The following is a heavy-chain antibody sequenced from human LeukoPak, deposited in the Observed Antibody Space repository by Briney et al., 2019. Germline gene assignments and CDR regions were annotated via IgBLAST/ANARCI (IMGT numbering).Heavy chain of an antibody. V-gene: IGHV4-59*01. CDR2: IYYSGST. CDR3: ARIMHSYYYDSSGYVDY. J-gene: IGHJ4*02. Sequence: PSETLSLTCTVSGFSITNNNYWAWIRQSPGKGLEWIGYIYYSGSTNYNPSLKSRVTISVDTSKNQFSLKLSSVTAADTAVYYCARIMHSYYYDSSGYVDYWGQGTLVTVSS. CDR1: GFSITNNNY. D-gene: IGHD3-22*01.